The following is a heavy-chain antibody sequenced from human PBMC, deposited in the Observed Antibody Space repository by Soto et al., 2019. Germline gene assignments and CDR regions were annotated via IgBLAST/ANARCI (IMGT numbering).Heavy chain of an antibody. CDR1: GGSISSGGYS. V-gene: IGHV4-30-2*01. CDR3: AGSEYYYDSSGYYSLAFNI. J-gene: IGHJ3*02. Sequence: SETLSLTCAVSGGSISSGGYSWSWIRQPPGKGLEWIGYIYHSGSTYYNPSLKSRVTISVDRSKNQFSPKLSSVTAADTAVYYCAGSEYYYDSSGYYSLAFNIGGQGTMVTVSS. CDR2: IYHSGST. D-gene: IGHD3-22*01.